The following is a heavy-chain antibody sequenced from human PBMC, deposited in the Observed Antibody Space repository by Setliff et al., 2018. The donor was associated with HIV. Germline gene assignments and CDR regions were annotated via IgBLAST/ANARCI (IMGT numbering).Heavy chain of an antibody. Sequence: ASVKVSCKASGYTFIGYYIYWVRQAPGQGLEWMGWINPNTGGTNYAQKFQGRVTMTRDTSIDTAYMELSSLRSDDTAVYYCARDRNFWGGYRYYRDVWGKGTTVTVS. D-gene: IGHD3-3*01. CDR1: GYTFIGYY. CDR3: ARDRNFWGGYRYYRDV. J-gene: IGHJ6*03. V-gene: IGHV1-2*02. CDR2: INPNTGGT.